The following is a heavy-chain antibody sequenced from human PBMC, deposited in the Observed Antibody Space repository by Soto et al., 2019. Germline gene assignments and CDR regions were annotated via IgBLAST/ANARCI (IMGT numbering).Heavy chain of an antibody. Sequence: GGSLRLSCAASGFTFSSFAMRWVRQAPGKGLEWVSGISGSGGNTYYADSVKGRFTISRDNSKNTLYLQMNSLRAEDTAVYYCAKDKDTAMLALMDVWGQGTTVTVSS. D-gene: IGHD5-18*01. CDR1: GFTFSSFA. J-gene: IGHJ6*02. CDR3: AKDKDTAMLALMDV. V-gene: IGHV3-23*01. CDR2: ISGSGGNT.